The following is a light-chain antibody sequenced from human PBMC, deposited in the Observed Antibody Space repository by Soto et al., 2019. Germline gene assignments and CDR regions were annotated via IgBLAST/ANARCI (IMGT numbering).Light chain of an antibody. CDR3: ETWDNNTRV. V-gene: IGLV4-60*03. CDR1: SGHSSYN. CDR2: LEGSGSY. Sequence: QSVLTQSSSASASLGSSVNLTCTLSSGHSSYNIAWHQQQPGKAPRYLMKLEGSGSYNKGSGVPDRFSGSSSGADRYLTMSNLQSEDEADYYCETWDNNTRVFGTGTKLTVL. J-gene: IGLJ1*01.